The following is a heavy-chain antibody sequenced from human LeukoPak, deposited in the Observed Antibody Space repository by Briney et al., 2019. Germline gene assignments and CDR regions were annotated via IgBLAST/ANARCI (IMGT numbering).Heavy chain of an antibody. V-gene: IGHV3-74*01. Sequence: GGSLRLSCAASGFTFSSYWMHWVRQAPGKGLVWVSRINSDGSSTSYADSVKGRFTISRDNAKNTLYLQMNSLRAEDTALYYCAKAEYGSGSDMGWDFDYWGQGTLVTVSS. CDR2: INSDGSST. J-gene: IGHJ4*02. CDR1: GFTFSSYW. CDR3: AKAEYGSGSDMGWDFDY. D-gene: IGHD3-10*01.